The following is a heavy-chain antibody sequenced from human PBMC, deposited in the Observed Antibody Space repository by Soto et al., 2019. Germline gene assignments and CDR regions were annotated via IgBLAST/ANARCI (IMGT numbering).Heavy chain of an antibody. Sequence: QVQLVQSGAEVQKPGASVRVSCKASGYTFTRYALHWVRQAPGQRLEWMGWINVANGNTKYSQKFQGRVTITRDTSASTAYMDLSSLRSEDTAVYYCARDEDYWGQGTLVTVSS. V-gene: IGHV1-3*01. J-gene: IGHJ4*02. CDR2: INVANGNT. CDR1: GYTFTRYA. CDR3: ARDEDY.